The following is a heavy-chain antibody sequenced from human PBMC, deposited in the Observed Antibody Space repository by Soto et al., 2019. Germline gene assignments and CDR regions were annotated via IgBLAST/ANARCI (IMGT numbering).Heavy chain of an antibody. CDR2: ISAYNGNT. D-gene: IGHD4-4*01. Sequence: ASVKVSCKASGYTFTSYGISWVRQAPGQGLEWMGWISAYNGNTNYAQKLQGRVTMTTDTSTSTAYMELRSLRSDDTAVYYCARDDSNSSKKGYYYYYMDVWGKGTTVTVS. CDR1: GYTFTSYG. V-gene: IGHV1-18*01. J-gene: IGHJ6*03. CDR3: ARDDSNSSKKGYYYYYMDV.